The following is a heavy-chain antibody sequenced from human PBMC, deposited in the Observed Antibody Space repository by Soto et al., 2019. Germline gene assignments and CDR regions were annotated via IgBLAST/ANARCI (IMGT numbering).Heavy chain of an antibody. Sequence: QVQLVESGGGVVQPGRSLRLSCAASGFTFSSYAMHWVRQAPGKGLEWVAVISYDGSNKYYADSVKGRFTISRDNSKNTLYLQMNSLRAEDTAVYYCAREERGLQGDNYGMDVWGQGTTVTVSS. CDR3: AREERGLQGDNYGMDV. V-gene: IGHV3-30-3*01. J-gene: IGHJ6*02. CDR1: GFTFSSYA. CDR2: ISYDGSNK. D-gene: IGHD4-4*01.